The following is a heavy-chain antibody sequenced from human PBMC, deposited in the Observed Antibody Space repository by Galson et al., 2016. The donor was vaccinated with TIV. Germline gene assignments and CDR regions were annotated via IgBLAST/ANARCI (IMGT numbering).Heavy chain of an antibody. CDR3: ARISGYYDSSGHYIPRSFDY. CDR2: IDWDDDK. J-gene: IGHJ4*02. V-gene: IGHV2-70*11. Sequence: PALVKPTQTLTLTCTFSGFSLNTDGMCVNWIRQPPGKALEWLARIDWDDDKSYSQSLKTRLTISKDTSKNQVVLTMTNMDPVDTATYYCARISGYYDSSGHYIPRSFDYWGQGALVTVSS. D-gene: IGHD3-22*01. CDR1: GFSLNTDGMC.